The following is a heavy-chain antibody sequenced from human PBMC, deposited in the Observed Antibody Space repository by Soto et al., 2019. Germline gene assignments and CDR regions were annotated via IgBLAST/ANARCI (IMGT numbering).Heavy chain of an antibody. V-gene: IGHV4-59*01. CDR3: ARYGSGDSCSLHAFDI. CDR1: VGSLSSYY. D-gene: IGHD2-15*01. Sequence: QVQLQESGPGLVKPSETLSLTCTVSVGSLSSYYWSWIRQPPGKGLEWIGYIYYSGSTSYSPSLKSRVTISVDTSKNRFSLRLSSVTAADTAVYYCARYGSGDSCSLHAFDIWGQGTMVTVSS. CDR2: IYYSGST. J-gene: IGHJ3*02.